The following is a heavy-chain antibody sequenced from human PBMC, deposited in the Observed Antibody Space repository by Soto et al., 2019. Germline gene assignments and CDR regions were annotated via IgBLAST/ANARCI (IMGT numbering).Heavy chain of an antibody. CDR3: AKDRLVQTFNWFDP. CDR2: ISGSGGST. D-gene: IGHD6-13*01. CDR1: GFTFSSYA. Sequence: GGSLRLSCAASGFTFSSYAMSWVRQAPGKGPEWVSAISGSGGSTYYADSVKGRFTISRDNSKNTLYLQMNSLRAEDTAVYYCAKDRLVQTFNWFDPWGQGTLVTVSS. J-gene: IGHJ5*02. V-gene: IGHV3-23*01.